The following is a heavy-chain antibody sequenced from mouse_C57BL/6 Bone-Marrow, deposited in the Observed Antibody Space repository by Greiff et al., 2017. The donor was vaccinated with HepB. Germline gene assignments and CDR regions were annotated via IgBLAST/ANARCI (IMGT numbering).Heavy chain of an antibody. J-gene: IGHJ4*01. CDR1: GYTFTSYW. CDR3: AIWPDGYCAMDY. V-gene: IGHV1-74*01. CDR2: IHPSDSDT. D-gene: IGHD2-3*01. Sequence: QVHVKQPGAELVKPGASLKVSCKASGYTFTSYWMHWVKQRPGQGLEWIGRIHPSDSDTNYNQKFKGKATLTVDKSSSTAYMQLSSLTSEDSAVYYCAIWPDGYCAMDYWGQGTSVTVSS.